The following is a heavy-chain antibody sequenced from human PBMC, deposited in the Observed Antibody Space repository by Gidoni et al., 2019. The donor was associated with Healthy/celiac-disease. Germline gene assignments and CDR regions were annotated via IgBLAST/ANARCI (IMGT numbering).Heavy chain of an antibody. D-gene: IGHD5-12*01. CDR1: GYTFTGYY. J-gene: IGHJ4*02. CDR3: ARDLEWLRLQYYFDY. CDR2: INPNSGGT. Sequence: QVQLVQSGAEVKKPGASVKVSCKASGYTFTGYYMHWVRQAPGQGLGWMGWINPNSGGTNYAQKFQGRVTMTRDTSISTAYMELSRLRSDDTAVYYCARDLEWLRLQYYFDYWGQGTLVTVSS. V-gene: IGHV1-2*02.